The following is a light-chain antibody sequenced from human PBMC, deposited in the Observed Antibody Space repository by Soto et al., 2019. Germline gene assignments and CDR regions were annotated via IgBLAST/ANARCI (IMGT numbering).Light chain of an antibody. CDR1: SSDVGSYNL. V-gene: IGLV2-23*02. CDR3: CSYGGRSTYV. Sequence: QSVLTQPASVSGSPGQSITISCTGTSSDVGSYNLVSWYQQHPGKAPKPMIYEVSKRPSGVSNRFSGSKSANTASLTISGLQADDEADYYCCSYGGRSTYVFGTGTKLTVL. CDR2: EVS. J-gene: IGLJ1*01.